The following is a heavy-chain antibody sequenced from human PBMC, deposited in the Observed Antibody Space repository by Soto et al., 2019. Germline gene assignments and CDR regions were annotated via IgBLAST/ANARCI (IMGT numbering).Heavy chain of an antibody. CDR3: AREARYYGYYYGMDV. CDR2: ISAYNGNT. Sequence: ASVKVSCKASGYIFSSFGIVWVRQAPGQGLEWMGWISAYNGNTNYAQKFQGRVTMTTDTSTSTAYVELKSLSSDDTAVYYCAREARYYGYYYGMDVWGQGTTVTVSS. J-gene: IGHJ6*02. D-gene: IGHD4-17*01. V-gene: IGHV1-18*01. CDR1: GYIFSSFG.